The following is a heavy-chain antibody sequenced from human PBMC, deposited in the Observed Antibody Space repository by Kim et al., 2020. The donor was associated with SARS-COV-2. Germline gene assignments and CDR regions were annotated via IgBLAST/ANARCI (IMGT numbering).Heavy chain of an antibody. V-gene: IGHV3-23*01. J-gene: IGHJ4*02. CDR1: GFTFSSYA. CDR2: ISGSGGST. Sequence: GGSLRLSCAASGFTFSSYAMSWVRQAPGKGLEWVSAISGSGGSTYYADSVKGRFTISRDNSKNTLYLQMNSLRAEDTAVYYCAKVFPWGRALGLDDYGDYRFDYWGQGTLVTVSS. D-gene: IGHD4-17*01. CDR3: AKVFPWGRALGLDDYGDYRFDY.